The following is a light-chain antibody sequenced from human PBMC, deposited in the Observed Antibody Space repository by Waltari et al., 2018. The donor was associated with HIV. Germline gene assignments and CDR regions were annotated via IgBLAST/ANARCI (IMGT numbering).Light chain of an antibody. Sequence: QSALTQPPSVSGSLGQSVTISCTGTRRDVGNYNAVSWYQQSPGTAPKLMIYDVSNRPSGVPDRFSGSKSGNTASLTISGLQAEDEADYYCSSFTTSITVVFGGGTKLTVL. J-gene: IGLJ2*01. CDR2: DVS. V-gene: IGLV2-18*02. CDR3: SSFTTSITVV. CDR1: RRDVGNYNA.